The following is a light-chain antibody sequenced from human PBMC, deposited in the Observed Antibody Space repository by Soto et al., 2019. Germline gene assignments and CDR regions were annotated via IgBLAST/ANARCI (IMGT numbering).Light chain of an antibody. CDR3: SSFAGYYSLV. Sequence: QSALTQPRSVSGSPGQSVTISCTGTSSDVGGYNYVSWYQQHPGKAPKLVIYAVNKRPSGVPDRFSGSKSGNTASLTISGLQXXXXADYYCSSFAGYYSLVFGGGTKLTVL. J-gene: IGLJ2*01. CDR1: SSDVGGYNY. V-gene: IGLV2-11*01. CDR2: AVN.